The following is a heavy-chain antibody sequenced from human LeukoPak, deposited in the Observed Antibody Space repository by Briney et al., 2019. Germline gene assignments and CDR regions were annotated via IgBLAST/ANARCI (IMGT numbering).Heavy chain of an antibody. Sequence: PSETLSLTCTVSGGSISSYYWSWIRQPPGKGLEWIGYIYYSGSTNYNPSLKSRVTISVDTSKNQFSLKLSSVTAADTAVYYCARGGSGGSYHFDYWGQGTLVTVSS. D-gene: IGHD2-15*01. V-gene: IGHV4-59*01. J-gene: IGHJ4*02. CDR3: ARGGSGGSYHFDY. CDR2: IYYSGST. CDR1: GGSISSYY.